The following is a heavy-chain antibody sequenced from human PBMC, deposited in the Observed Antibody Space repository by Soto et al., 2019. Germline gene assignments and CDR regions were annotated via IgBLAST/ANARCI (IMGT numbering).Heavy chain of an antibody. Sequence: QVQLVESGGGVVQPGRSLRLSCAASGFTFSSYAMHWVRQAPGKGLEWVAVISYDGSNKYYADSVKGRFTISRDNSKNTLYLQMNSLRAEDTAVYYCARDTRSSTFGTLSGGPREGDAFDIWGQGTMVTVSS. CDR1: GFTFSSYA. V-gene: IGHV3-30-3*01. CDR2: ISYDGSNK. J-gene: IGHJ3*02. CDR3: ARDTRSSTFGTLSGGPREGDAFDI. D-gene: IGHD3-16*01.